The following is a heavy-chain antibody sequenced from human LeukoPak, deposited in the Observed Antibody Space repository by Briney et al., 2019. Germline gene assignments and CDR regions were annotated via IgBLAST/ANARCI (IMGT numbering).Heavy chain of an antibody. CDR3: AREYSSCVGRAFDI. CDR2: ISSSSSTI. D-gene: IGHD6-6*01. CDR1: GFTFSTYS. V-gene: IGHV3-48*01. Sequence: GGSLRLSCAASGFTFSTYSLNWVRQAPGKGLEWVSYISSSSSTIYYADSVKGRFTISRDNAKNSLYLQMSSLRADDTTVYYCAREYSSCVGRAFDIWGQGTMVTVSS. J-gene: IGHJ3*02.